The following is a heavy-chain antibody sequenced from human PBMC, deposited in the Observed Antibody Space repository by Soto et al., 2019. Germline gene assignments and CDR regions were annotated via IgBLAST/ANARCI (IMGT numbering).Heavy chain of an antibody. CDR3: ARHNPKVTTKWFDS. CDR2: IYYSGST. D-gene: IGHD4-17*01. Sequence: SETLSLTCTVSGGSISSSSYYWGWIRQPPGKGLEWIGSIYYSGSTYYNPSLKSRVTISVDTSKNQFSLKLSSVTAADTAVYYCARHNPKVTTKWFDSWGQGTLVIVSA. CDR1: GGSISSSSYY. J-gene: IGHJ5*01. V-gene: IGHV4-39*01.